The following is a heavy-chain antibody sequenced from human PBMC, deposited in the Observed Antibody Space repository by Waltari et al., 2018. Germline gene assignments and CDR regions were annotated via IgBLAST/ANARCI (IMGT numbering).Heavy chain of an antibody. Sequence: LHESGPGEVKPSETLSLTCSVSGASISHSYWAWVRQPPGKGLQWIGSVLYSEPVTFYNPSLRSRVAISADTSRNEVSLTLTSVTAADTAIYFCARSISVTDYGMDVWGQGTNVTVSS. CDR1: GASISHSY. CDR2: VLYSEPVT. CDR3: ARSISVTDYGMDV. V-gene: IGHV4-39*01. D-gene: IGHD2-21*02. J-gene: IGHJ6*02.